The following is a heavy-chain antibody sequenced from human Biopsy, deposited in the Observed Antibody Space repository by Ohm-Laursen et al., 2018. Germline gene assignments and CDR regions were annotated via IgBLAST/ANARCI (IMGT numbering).Heavy chain of an antibody. D-gene: IGHD1-26*01. CDR1: GGTFINYA. CDR2: IISMFGTA. J-gene: IGHJ4*02. CDR3: ARGPHSGSHSCFDY. V-gene: IGHV1-69*01. Sequence: RLSCKSSGGTFINYAISWVRQAPGQGLEWMGGIISMFGTANYAQMFQGRVTISADESTSTSYMELSSLTTEDTAIYYCARGPHSGSHSCFDYWGRGTLVTVSS.